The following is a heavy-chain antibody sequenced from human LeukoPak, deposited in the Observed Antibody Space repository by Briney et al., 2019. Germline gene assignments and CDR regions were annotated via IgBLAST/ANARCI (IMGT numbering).Heavy chain of an antibody. CDR1: GYTFTGYY. J-gene: IGHJ6*02. Sequence: ASVTVSCKASGYTFTGYYMHWVRQAPGQGLEWMGRINPNSGGTNYAQKFQGRVTMTRDTSISTAYMELSRLRSDDTAVYYCTREYWSYGMDVWGQGTTVTVSS. V-gene: IGHV1-2*06. CDR2: INPNSGGT. D-gene: IGHD1-1*01. CDR3: TREYWSYGMDV.